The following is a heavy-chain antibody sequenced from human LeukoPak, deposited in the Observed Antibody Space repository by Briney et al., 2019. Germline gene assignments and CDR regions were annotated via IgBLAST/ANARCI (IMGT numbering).Heavy chain of an antibody. CDR1: GYTFTSYD. V-gene: IGHV1-8*01. CDR2: MNPNSGNT. Sequence: ASVKVSRKASGYTFTSYDINWVRQAPGQGLEWMGWMNPNSGNTGYAQKFQGRVTMTRNTSTSTAYMELSSLRSEDTAVYYCARGRLAEAGTYYYYGMDVWGQGTTVTVSS. J-gene: IGHJ6*02. CDR3: ARGRLAEAGTYYYYGMDV. D-gene: IGHD6-19*01.